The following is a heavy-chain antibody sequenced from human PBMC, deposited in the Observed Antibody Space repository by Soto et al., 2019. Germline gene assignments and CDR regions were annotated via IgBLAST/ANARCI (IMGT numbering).Heavy chain of an antibody. D-gene: IGHD4-17*01. Sequence: EVQLVESGGGLVQPGRSLRLSCAASGFTFDDYAMHWFRQAPGKGLEWVSGISWNSGSIGYADSVKGRFTISRDNAKNSLYLQMNSLRAEDTALYYCAKDLSGDYVAFDIRGQGTMVTGSS. J-gene: IGHJ3*02. CDR2: ISWNSGSI. CDR1: GFTFDDYA. V-gene: IGHV3-9*01. CDR3: AKDLSGDYVAFDI.